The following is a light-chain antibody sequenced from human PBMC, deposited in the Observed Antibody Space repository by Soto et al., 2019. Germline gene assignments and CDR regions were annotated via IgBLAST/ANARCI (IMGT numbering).Light chain of an antibody. J-gene: IGKJ2*01. Sequence: EIVMTQSPAPLSVSPGERATLSCRASQSVGSGLSWYQQKPDQAPRLLIYGASTRATGIPARFSGSGSGTEFTLTISSLQSQDYAVYYCQQYNNWPPYTFGQGTKVDIK. CDR1: QSVGSG. CDR3: QQYNNWPPYT. V-gene: IGKV3-15*01. CDR2: GAS.